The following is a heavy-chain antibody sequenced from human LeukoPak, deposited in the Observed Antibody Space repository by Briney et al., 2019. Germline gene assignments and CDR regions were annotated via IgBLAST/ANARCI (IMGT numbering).Heavy chain of an antibody. V-gene: IGHV3-48*01. Sequence: GGSLRLSCAASGFTFSSYSMSWVRQAPGKGLEWFSYISSSGSTKYYADSVKGRFTISRDNAKNSLYLQMNSLRGEDTAVYYCASGAAVGTSRFDFWGQGTLVTVSS. J-gene: IGHJ4*02. CDR2: ISSSGSTK. CDR3: ASGAAVGTSRFDF. D-gene: IGHD6-13*01. CDR1: GFTFSSYS.